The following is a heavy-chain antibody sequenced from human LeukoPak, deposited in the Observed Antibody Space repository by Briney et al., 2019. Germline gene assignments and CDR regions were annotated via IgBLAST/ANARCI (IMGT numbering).Heavy chain of an antibody. D-gene: IGHD5-12*01. V-gene: IGHV3-9*01. CDR2: ISWNSGSI. Sequence: GGSLRLSCAASGFTFDDYAMHWVRQAPGKGLEWVSGISWNSGSIGYADSVKGRFTISRDNAKNSLYLQMNSLRAEDTALYYCAKDQGWLHTKDDAFDIWGQGTMVTVSS. J-gene: IGHJ3*02. CDR1: GFTFDDYA. CDR3: AKDQGWLHTKDDAFDI.